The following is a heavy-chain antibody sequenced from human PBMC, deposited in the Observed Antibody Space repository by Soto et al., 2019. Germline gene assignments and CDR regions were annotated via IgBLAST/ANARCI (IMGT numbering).Heavy chain of an antibody. J-gene: IGHJ4*02. CDR1: GFTFSSYS. D-gene: IGHD5-12*01. Sequence: EVQLVESGGGLVQPGGSLRLSCAASGFTFSSYSMNWVRQAPGKGLEWVSYISSSSSTIYYADSVKGRFTISRDNXKXSXXLQMNSLRDEDTAVYYCARDSGGTRWLRFGGYVDYWGQGTLVTVSS. V-gene: IGHV3-48*02. CDR2: ISSSSSTI. CDR3: ARDSGGTRWLRFGGYVDY.